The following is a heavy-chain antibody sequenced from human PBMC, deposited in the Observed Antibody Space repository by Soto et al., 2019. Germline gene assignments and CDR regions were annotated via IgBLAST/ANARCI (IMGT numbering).Heavy chain of an antibody. CDR2: IIPILGIA. CDR3: SAYGSGSYIFDY. Sequence: QVQLVQSGAEVKKPGSSVKVSCKASGGTFSSYAISWVRQAPGQGLEWMGRIIPILGIANYAQKFQGRVTITADKSTSTAYMELSSLRSEDTAVYYCSAYGSGSYIFDYWGQGTLVTFSS. V-gene: IGHV1-69*02. CDR1: GGTFSSYA. D-gene: IGHD3-10*01. J-gene: IGHJ4*02.